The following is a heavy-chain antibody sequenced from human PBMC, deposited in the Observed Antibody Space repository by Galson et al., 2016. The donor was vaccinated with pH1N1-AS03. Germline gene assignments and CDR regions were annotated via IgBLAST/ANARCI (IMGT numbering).Heavy chain of an antibody. CDR2: INADSGDT. CDR1: GYTFTAYY. CDR3: AKDDNYDCWAGYCGTDF. D-gene: IGHD3-3*01. Sequence: SVQVPCKASGYTFTAYYMHCVRQAPGQGLQWMGWINADSGDTNYEPTLRGRVTLTRDTSTSTASVELSTLRSEDTGVYYCAKDDNYDCWAGYCGTDFWGQGTMVTVSS. V-gene: IGHV1-2*02. J-gene: IGHJ4*02.